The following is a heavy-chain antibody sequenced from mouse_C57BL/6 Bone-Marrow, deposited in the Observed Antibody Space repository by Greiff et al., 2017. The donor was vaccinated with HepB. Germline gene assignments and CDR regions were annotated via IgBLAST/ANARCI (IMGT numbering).Heavy chain of an antibody. CDR3: TTVYSSNLDY. D-gene: IGHD2-5*01. J-gene: IGHJ2*01. CDR1: GYNFKDYY. V-gene: IGHV14-1*01. Sequence: EVQLQQSGAELVRPGASVKLSCTASGYNFKDYYMHWVKQRPEQGLEWIGRIDPEDGDTDYAQKFQGKATMTADTSSNTAYLQLSSLTSEDTAVYYWTTVYSSNLDYWGKGTTLTVSS. CDR2: IDPEDGDT.